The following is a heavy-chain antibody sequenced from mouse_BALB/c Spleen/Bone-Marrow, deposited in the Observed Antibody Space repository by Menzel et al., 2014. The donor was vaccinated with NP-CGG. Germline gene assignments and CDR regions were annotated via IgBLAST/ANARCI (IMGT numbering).Heavy chain of an antibody. CDR3: TRGGYDYTWFAY. J-gene: IGHJ3*01. CDR2: IYPGDNYT. CDR1: GYTFTNYW. V-gene: IGHV1-63*02. Sequence: VQLQQSGAELVRPGTSVKMSCKAAGYTFTNYWIGWVKQRPGHGLEWIGDIYPGDNYTNYNEKFKGKATQTADTSSSTAYMQLSSLTSEDSAIYYCTRGGYDYTWFAYWGQGTLVTVSA. D-gene: IGHD2-4*01.